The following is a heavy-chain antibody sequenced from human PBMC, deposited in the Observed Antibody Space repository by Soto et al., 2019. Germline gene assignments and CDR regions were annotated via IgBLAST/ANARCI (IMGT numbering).Heavy chain of an antibody. D-gene: IGHD1-1*01. V-gene: IGHV3-23*01. J-gene: IGHJ4*02. CDR1: GFTFSTYV. Sequence: EVQLLESGGGLLQPGGSLRLSCAASGFTFSTYVMSWVRQAPGKGLEWVSSISVSGDGTYYADSVKGRFTISRDNSKNTLYLQVNSLRAEDTAVDFCAKGDNWSDSYFDSWGQGALVTVPS. CDR3: AKGDNWSDSYFDS. CDR2: ISVSGDGT.